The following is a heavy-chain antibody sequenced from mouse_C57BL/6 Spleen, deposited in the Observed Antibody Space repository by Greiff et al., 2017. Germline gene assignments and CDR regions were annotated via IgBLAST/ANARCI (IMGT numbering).Heavy chain of an antibody. J-gene: IGHJ1*03. CDR2: INPSSGYT. V-gene: IGHV1-4*01. CDR3: ASCRDGYFDV. D-gene: IGHD3-1*01. CDR1: GYTFTSYT. Sequence: QVQLKESGAELARPGASVKMSCKASGYTFTSYTMHWVKQRPGQGLEWIGYINPSSGYTKYNQKFKDKATLTADKSSSTAYMQLSSLTSEDSAVYYCASCRDGYFDVWGTGTTVTVSS.